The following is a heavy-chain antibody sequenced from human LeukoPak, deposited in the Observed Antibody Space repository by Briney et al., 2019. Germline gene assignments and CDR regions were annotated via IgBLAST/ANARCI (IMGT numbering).Heavy chain of an antibody. D-gene: IGHD3-3*01. CDR3: VREFFGGTIDY. J-gene: IGHJ4*02. CDR1: GYTFTSYY. V-gene: IGHV1-46*01. Sequence: ASVKASCKASGYTFTSYYIHWMRQTPGQGFEWMGVSYPDAGTTDHGQRFRDRFVMTADTATSTVYMELSSLTSEDTGVYYCVREFFGGTIDYWGQGALITVSA. CDR2: SYPDAGTT.